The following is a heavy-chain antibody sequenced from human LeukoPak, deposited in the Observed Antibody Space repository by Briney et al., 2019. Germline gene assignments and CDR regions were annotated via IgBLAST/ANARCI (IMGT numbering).Heavy chain of an antibody. Sequence: ASVKVSCTVSGYTLTELSMHWVRQAPGKGLEWVGGFDPEDGETIYEQKFQGRVTMTKETSTDTAYMELSRLRSEDTAVYYWATSRYGYYFDYWGQGTLVTVSS. D-gene: IGHD3-10*01. CDR1: GYTLTELS. CDR3: ATSRYGYYFDY. CDR2: FDPEDGET. J-gene: IGHJ4*02. V-gene: IGHV1-24*01.